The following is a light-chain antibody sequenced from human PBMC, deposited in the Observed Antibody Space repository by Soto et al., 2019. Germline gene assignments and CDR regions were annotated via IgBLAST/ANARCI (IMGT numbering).Light chain of an antibody. J-gene: IGLJ3*02. V-gene: IGLV7-43*01. CDR1: TGAVTSGNY. CDR2: TTD. CDR3: LLYYGGAHLV. Sequence: QTVVTQEPSLTVSPGGTVPLTCASSTGAVTSGNYPSWFQQKPGQAPRTLIYTTDDKHSWTPARFSGSLLGGKAALTLSGVQPEDEAEYYCLLYYGGAHLVFGGGTKVTVL.